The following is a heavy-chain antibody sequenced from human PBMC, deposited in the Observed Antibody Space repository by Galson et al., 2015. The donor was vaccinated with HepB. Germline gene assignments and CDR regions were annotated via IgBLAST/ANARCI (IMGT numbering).Heavy chain of an antibody. CDR1: GYTFSNHW. CDR2: IYPGDSHS. D-gene: IGHD3-16*01. CDR3: ATLRGADPLGFDY. Sequence: QSGAEVKKPGESLKISCKGSGYTFSNHWIGWVRQMPGKGLEWMGIIYPGDSHSKYSPSFQGLVTISADKPTSTAYLQWSSLKASDTAMYYCATLRGADPLGFDYWGQGTLATVSS. V-gene: IGHV5-51*01. J-gene: IGHJ4*02.